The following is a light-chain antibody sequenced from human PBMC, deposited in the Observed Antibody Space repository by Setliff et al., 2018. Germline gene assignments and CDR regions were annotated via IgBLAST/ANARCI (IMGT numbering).Light chain of an antibody. CDR2: DVS. V-gene: IGLV2-23*02. CDR3: CSYAGSSTL. Sequence: QSVLAQPASVSGSPGQSITISCTGTSSDVGGYNYVSWYQHHPGKAPKLMVYDVSERPSGVSNRFSGSKSGNTASLTISGLQAEDEADYYCCSYAGSSTLFGGGTKVTVL. J-gene: IGLJ2*01. CDR1: SSDVGGYNY.